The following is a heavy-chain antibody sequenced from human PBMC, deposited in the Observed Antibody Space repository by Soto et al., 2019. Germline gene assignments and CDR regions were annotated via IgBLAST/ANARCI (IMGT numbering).Heavy chain of an antibody. J-gene: IGHJ2*01. CDR2: ISASGGNI. V-gene: IGHV3-23*01. CDR1: GFIFSDYA. Sequence: PGGSLRLACVASGFIFSDYAMTWVRQPPGKGLEWVATISASGGNIEYTDSLKGRFTISRDNSKNTLYLQLNGLTADDTAVHYCAKVAGGLGYFDLWGRGTLVTVSS. D-gene: IGHD3-16*01. CDR3: AKVAGGLGYFDL.